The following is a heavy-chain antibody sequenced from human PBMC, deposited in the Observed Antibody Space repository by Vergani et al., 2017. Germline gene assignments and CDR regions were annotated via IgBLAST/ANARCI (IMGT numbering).Heavy chain of an antibody. CDR3: ARVILPKELPDAFDI. D-gene: IGHD1-7*01. Sequence: QVQLVESGGGVVQPGRSLRLSCAASGFTFSSYAMHWVRQAPGKGLEWVAVISYDGSNKYYADSVKGRFTISRDNSKNTLYLQMNSLRAEDTAVYYCARVILPKELPDAFDIWGQGTMVTVSS. CDR1: GFTFSSYA. V-gene: IGHV3-30-3*01. CDR2: ISYDGSNK. J-gene: IGHJ3*02.